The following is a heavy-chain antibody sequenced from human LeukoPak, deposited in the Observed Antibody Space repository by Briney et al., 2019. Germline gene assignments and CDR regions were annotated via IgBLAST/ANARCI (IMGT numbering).Heavy chain of an antibody. J-gene: IGHJ4*02. CDR2: IYYSGST. Sequence: SETLSLTCTASGGSISSYYWSWIRQPPGKGLEWIGYIYYSGSTNYNPSLKSRVTISVDTSKNQFSLKLSSVTAADTAVYYCARHCSSTSCYTSFGYWGQGTLVTVSS. CDR1: GGSISSYY. V-gene: IGHV4-59*08. D-gene: IGHD2-2*02. CDR3: ARHCSSTSCYTSFGY.